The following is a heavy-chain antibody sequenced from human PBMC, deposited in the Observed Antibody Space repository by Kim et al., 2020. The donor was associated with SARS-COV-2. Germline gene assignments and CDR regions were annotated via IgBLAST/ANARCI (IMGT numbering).Heavy chain of an antibody. CDR1: GFTFSSYD. CDR3: ARARGGSNDYGMDV. J-gene: IGHJ6*02. D-gene: IGHD1-26*01. Sequence: GGSLRLSCAASGFTFSSYDMHWVRQAPGKGLEWVAVISYDGSNKYYADSVKGRFTISRDNSKNTLYLQMNSLRAEDTAVYYCARARGGSNDYGMDVWGQGTTVTVSS. V-gene: IGHV3-30-3*01. CDR2: ISYDGSNK.